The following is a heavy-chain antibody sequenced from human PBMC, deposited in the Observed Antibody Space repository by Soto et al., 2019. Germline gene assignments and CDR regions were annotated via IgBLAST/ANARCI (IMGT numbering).Heavy chain of an antibody. CDR2: ISKGGDST. V-gene: IGHV3-23*01. J-gene: IGHJ6*02. CDR3: AKVEYYDFWSGHYYYYGLDV. D-gene: IGHD3-3*01. Sequence: GGSLRLSCAASGFTFSSYAINWVRQAPGKGLEWVSTISKGGDSTYYADSVKGRFTISRDNSKNTLYLQMSSLRAEDTALYYCAKVEYYDFWSGHYYYYGLDVWGQGTTVT. CDR1: GFTFSSYA.